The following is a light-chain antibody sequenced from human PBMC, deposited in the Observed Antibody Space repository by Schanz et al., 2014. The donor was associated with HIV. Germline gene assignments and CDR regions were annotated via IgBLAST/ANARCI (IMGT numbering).Light chain of an antibody. CDR1: SSDVGDYDF. J-gene: IGLJ3*02. Sequence: QSVLTQPASVSGSPGQSITISCTGTSSDVGDYDFVSWYQQHPGKAPKLMIYEVSKRPSGVPDRFSGSKSGNTASLTVSGLQAEDEADYYCISYAGSNTWVFGGGTKLTVL. V-gene: IGLV2-8*01. CDR2: EVS. CDR3: ISYAGSNTWV.